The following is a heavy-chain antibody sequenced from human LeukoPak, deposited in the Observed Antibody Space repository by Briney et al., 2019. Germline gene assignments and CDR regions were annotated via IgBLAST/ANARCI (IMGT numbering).Heavy chain of an antibody. D-gene: IGHD2-2*01. Sequence: ASVKVSCKAAGCSVTNEGSSWVRQAPGQRLEWMGWISAYNGNTNYAQKLQGRVTMTTDTSTSTAYMELRSLTSDDTAVYYCARVGAYCTSTSCLDYWGQGTLVTVSS. V-gene: IGHV1-18*01. J-gene: IGHJ4*02. CDR2: ISAYNGNT. CDR1: GCSVTNEG. CDR3: ARVGAYCTSTSCLDY.